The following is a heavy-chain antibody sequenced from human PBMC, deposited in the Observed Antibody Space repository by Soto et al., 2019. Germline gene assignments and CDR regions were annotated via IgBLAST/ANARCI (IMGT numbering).Heavy chain of an antibody. CDR3: AKDMVDY. CDR1: GFTFSSYG. CDR2: IWYDGSKK. D-gene: IGHD3-10*01. V-gene: IGHV3-33*06. Sequence: QVQLVESGGGVVQPGRSPRLSCAASGFTFSSYGMHWVRQAPGKRLEWVAIIWYDGSKKYYADSVKGRFTISRDNSKNMLYLQMNSLRAEDTAVYYCAKDMVDYWAQGTLVTVSS. J-gene: IGHJ4*02.